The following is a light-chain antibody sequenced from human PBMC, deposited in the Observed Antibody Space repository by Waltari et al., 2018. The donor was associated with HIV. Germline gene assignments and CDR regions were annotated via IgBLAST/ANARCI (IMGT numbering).Light chain of an antibody. Sequence: SYVLTQAPSVSVAPGQTDRIPCGGNNIGSKSVHWYQQRPGQAPVLVVYDDIDRPSGIPERFSGSNSGNTATLTISRVEAGDEADYYCQVWDITTDHHVFGNGTKVTVL. CDR1: NIGSKS. J-gene: IGLJ1*01. CDR2: DDI. V-gene: IGLV3-21*02. CDR3: QVWDITTDHHV.